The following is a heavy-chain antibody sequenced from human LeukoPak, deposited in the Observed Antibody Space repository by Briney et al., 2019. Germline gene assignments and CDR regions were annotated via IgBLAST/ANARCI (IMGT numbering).Heavy chain of an antibody. CDR3: ASVGTYYDILTGYSAQYYFDY. CDR1: GYSFSSGYY. J-gene: IGHJ4*02. Sequence: PSETLSLTCTVSGYSFSSGYYWGWIRQPPGKGLEWIGSIYHSGSTYYNPSLKSRVTISVDTSKNQFSLKLSSVTAADTAVYYCASVGTYYDILTGYSAQYYFDYWGQGTLVTVSS. CDR2: IYHSGST. D-gene: IGHD3-9*01. V-gene: IGHV4-38-2*02.